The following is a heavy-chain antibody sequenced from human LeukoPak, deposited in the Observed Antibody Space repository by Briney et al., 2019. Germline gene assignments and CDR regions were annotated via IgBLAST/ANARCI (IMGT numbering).Heavy chain of an antibody. D-gene: IGHD4-17*01. V-gene: IGHV5-51*01. CDR2: IYPGDSDT. Sequence: PGESLKISCKGSGYNFPNNWIGWVRQMSGKGLELMAIIYPGDSDTKYSPSFQGQVTISADKSISTAYLQWSGLKASDTAMYYCVRLGFGDYGIDYWGQGTLVTVSS. CDR1: GYNFPNNW. CDR3: VRLGFGDYGIDY. J-gene: IGHJ4*02.